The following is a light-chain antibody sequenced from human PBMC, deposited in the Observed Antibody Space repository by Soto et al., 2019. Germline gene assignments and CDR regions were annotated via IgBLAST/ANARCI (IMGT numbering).Light chain of an antibody. CDR2: DTS. Sequence: ENVLTQSPGHLALAPGVRATLSRRASQSVSTHLAWYQQKPGQAPRLLIYDTSTRATGIPARFSGSGSGTDFTLTISSLQPEDFAVYYCQQYVSSPITFGQGTRVEIK. V-gene: IGKV3-20*01. CDR3: QQYVSSPIT. J-gene: IGKJ5*01. CDR1: QSVSTH.